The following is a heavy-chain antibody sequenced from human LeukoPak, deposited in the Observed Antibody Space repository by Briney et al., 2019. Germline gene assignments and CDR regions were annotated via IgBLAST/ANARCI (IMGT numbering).Heavy chain of an antibody. CDR2: IYYSGST. D-gene: IGHD3-10*01. CDR1: GGSISSYY. V-gene: IGHV4-59*12. Sequence: SETLSLTCTVSGGSISSYYWSWIRQPPGKGLEWIGYIYYSGSTYYNPSLKSRVTISVDTSKNQFSLKLSSVTAADTAVYYCARDGYASAPYYYYGMDVWGQGTTVTVSS. J-gene: IGHJ6*02. CDR3: ARDGYASAPYYYYGMDV.